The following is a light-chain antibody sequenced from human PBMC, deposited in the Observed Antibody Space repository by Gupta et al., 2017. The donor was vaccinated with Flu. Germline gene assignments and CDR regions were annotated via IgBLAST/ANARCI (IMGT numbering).Light chain of an antibody. J-gene: IGKJ4*01. CDR3: QLVDQYPLT. V-gene: IGKV1-9*01. CDR2: AVS. CDR1: QAISPS. Sequence: DIQLTQSPSFLSASVGDRVAMTCRASQAISPSLAWYQQKSGEGPKLLIYAVSTLHTAVPSRFSGSGSGTEFTLTISSLQPEDFGIYYCQLVDQYPLTFGGGTKVEIK.